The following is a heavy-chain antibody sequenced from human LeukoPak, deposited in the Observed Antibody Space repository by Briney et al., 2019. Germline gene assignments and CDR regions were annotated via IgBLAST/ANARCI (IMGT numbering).Heavy chain of an antibody. CDR2: IYYSGCT. Sequence: SETLSLTCTVSAGSISSYYWSWIRKPPGRGLEWIGYIYYSGCTNSNPPLNSPVTQLVDSSKSQFSLKLSSVTAADTAVYYCARVGASYSSSWYFSLWGQGTLVTVSS. CDR3: ARVGASYSSSWYFSL. CDR1: AGSISSYY. J-gene: IGHJ4*02. D-gene: IGHD6-13*01. V-gene: IGHV4-59*13.